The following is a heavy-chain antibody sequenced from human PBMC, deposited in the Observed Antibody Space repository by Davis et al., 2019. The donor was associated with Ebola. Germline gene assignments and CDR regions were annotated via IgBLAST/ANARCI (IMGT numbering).Heavy chain of an antibody. CDR2: ISYDGSNK. J-gene: IGHJ3*02. D-gene: IGHD3-10*01. V-gene: IGHV3-30*04. Sequence: GGSLRLSCAASGFTFSSYAMHWVRQAPGKGLEWVAVISYDGSNKYYADSVKGRFTISRDNSKNTLYLKMNSLRAEDTAVYYCAKDSPGLWFGELLYLASAFDIWGQGTMVTVSS. CDR1: GFTFSSYA. CDR3: AKDSPGLWFGELLYLASAFDI.